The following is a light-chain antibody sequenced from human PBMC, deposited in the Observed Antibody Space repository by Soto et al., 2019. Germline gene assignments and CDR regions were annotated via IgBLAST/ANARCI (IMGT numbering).Light chain of an antibody. CDR2: ATS. CDR1: QSVASSY. Sequence: EIMLTQSPGTLSLSPGERATLSCRASQSVASSYLGWYQQKPGQAPRLLIYATSSRATGIPDRFSGSGSGTDFTLTISRLEPEDFAVYYCQQYVSSSYTFGQGTKPEIK. J-gene: IGKJ2*01. V-gene: IGKV3-20*01. CDR3: QQYVSSSYT.